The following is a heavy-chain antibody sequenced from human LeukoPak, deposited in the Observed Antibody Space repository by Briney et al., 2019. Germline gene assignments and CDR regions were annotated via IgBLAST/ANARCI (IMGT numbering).Heavy chain of an antibody. V-gene: IGHV3-49*03. Sequence: GGSLRLSCTASGFTFGDYAMSWFRQAPGKGLEWVGFIRSKAYGGTTGYAASVKGRFTISRDDSKSIAYLQMNSLKTEDTAVYYCTRDPYYYDSSGYAPFDYWGQGTLVTVSS. CDR3: TRDPYYYDSSGYAPFDY. J-gene: IGHJ4*02. CDR2: IRSKAYGGTT. CDR1: GFTFGDYA. D-gene: IGHD3-22*01.